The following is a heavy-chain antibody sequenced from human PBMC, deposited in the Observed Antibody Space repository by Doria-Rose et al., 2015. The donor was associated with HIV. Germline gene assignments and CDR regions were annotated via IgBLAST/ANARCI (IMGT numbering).Heavy chain of an antibody. D-gene: IGHD6-13*01. V-gene: IGHV2-26*01. CDR1: GVSLSSPGMG. Sequence: QESGPVLVKPTETLTLTCTVSGVSLSSPGMGVSWIRQPPGKALEWLANIFSDDERSYKTSLMSRLTISRGTSKSQLVLTMTDMDPVDTATYYCARIKSSRWYHKYYFDFWGQEPWSSSPQ. CDR3: ARIKSSRWYHKYYFDF. CDR2: IFSDDER. J-gene: IGHJ4*01.